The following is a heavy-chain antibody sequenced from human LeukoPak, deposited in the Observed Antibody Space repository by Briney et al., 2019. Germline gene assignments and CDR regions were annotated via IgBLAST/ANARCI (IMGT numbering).Heavy chain of an antibody. D-gene: IGHD2-2*01. Sequence: GGSLRLSCAASGFTFSSYSMNWVRQAPGKGLEWVSSISSSSSYIYYADSVKGRFTISRDNAKNSLYLQMNSLRAEDTAVYYCARDGGYCSSTSCYYGMDAWGQGTTVTVSS. CDR1: GFTFSSYS. CDR3: ARDGGYCSSTSCYYGMDA. V-gene: IGHV3-21*01. J-gene: IGHJ6*02. CDR2: ISSSSSYI.